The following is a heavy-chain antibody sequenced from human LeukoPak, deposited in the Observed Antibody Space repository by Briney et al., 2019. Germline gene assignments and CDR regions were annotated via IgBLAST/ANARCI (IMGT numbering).Heavy chain of an antibody. CDR1: GFTFSSYW. V-gene: IGHV3-74*01. Sequence: GGSLRLSCAASGFTFSSYWMHWVRQAPGKGLVWVSRINSDGSSTSYADSVKGRFTISRDNAKNTLYLQMNSLRAEDAAVYYCARASQSMVRGVIPDYWGQGTLVTVSS. CDR2: INSDGSST. D-gene: IGHD3-10*01. J-gene: IGHJ4*02. CDR3: ARASQSMVRGVIPDY.